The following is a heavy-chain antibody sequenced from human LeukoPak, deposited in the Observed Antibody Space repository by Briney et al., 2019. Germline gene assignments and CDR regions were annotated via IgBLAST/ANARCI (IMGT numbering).Heavy chain of an antibody. J-gene: IGHJ4*02. Sequence: GGSLRLSCAASGFIFSDYWMNWVRQVLGKGLEWVANINEDGSREDYVDSVRGRFTISRDNARNSLYLHMNSLRAEDTALYYCATRESSMARSHWGQGTLVTVSS. V-gene: IGHV3-7*01. CDR2: INEDGSRE. CDR1: GFIFSDYW. CDR3: ATRESSMARSH. D-gene: IGHD3-10*01.